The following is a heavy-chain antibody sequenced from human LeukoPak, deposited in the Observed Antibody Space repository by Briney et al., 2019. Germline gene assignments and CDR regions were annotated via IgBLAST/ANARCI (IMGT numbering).Heavy chain of an antibody. Sequence: PSETLSLTCTVSGGSISSYYWSWIRQPAGKGLEWLGRIYSSGSTNSNPSPKSRVTMSVDTSKNQFSLKLSSVTAADTAVYYCARAIYDYVWGSYRSSYSFDYWGQGTLVTVSS. CDR1: GGSISSYY. CDR3: ARAIYDYVWGSYRSSYSFDY. J-gene: IGHJ4*02. V-gene: IGHV4-4*07. D-gene: IGHD3-16*02. CDR2: IYSSGST.